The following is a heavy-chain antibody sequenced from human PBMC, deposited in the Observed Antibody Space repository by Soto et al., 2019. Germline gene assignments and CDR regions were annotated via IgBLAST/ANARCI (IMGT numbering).Heavy chain of an antibody. V-gene: IGHV4-30-4*01. Sequence: PSETLSLTCTVSGGSISSGDYYWSWIRQPPGKGLEWIGYIYYSGSTYYNPSLKSRVTISVDTSKNQFSLKLSSVTAADTAVYYCARTIDILTGNWFDPWGQGTLVTVSS. CDR2: IYYSGST. D-gene: IGHD3-9*01. CDR1: GGSISSGDYY. J-gene: IGHJ5*02. CDR3: ARTIDILTGNWFDP.